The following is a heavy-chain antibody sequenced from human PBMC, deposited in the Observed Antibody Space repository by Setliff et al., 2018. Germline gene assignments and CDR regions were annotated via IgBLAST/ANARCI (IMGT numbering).Heavy chain of an antibody. CDR2: IYYSGST. Sequence: PSETLSLTCAVYGGSFSGYYWGWIRQPPGKGLEWIGSIYYSGSTYYNPSLKSRVTISVDKSRNQFSLNLNSVTAADTAVYYCARRNGEKLDPWGQGTLVTVS. J-gene: IGHJ5*02. CDR1: GGSFSGYY. CDR3: ARRNGEKLDP. V-gene: IGHV4-34*01.